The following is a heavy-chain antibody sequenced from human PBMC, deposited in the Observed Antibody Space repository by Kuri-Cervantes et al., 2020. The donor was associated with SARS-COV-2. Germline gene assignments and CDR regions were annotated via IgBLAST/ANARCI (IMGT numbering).Heavy chain of an antibody. J-gene: IGHJ6*02. D-gene: IGHD2-2*01. CDR1: GGSFSGYY. CDR2: INHSGST. CDR3: ARDVNIVVVPAYYYGMDV. Sequence: SQTLSLTCAVYGGSFSGYYWSWIRQPPGKGLEWIGEINHSGSTNYNPSLKSRVTISVDTSKNQFSLKLSSVTAEDTAVYYCARDVNIVVVPAYYYGMDVWGQGTTVTVSS. V-gene: IGHV4-34*01.